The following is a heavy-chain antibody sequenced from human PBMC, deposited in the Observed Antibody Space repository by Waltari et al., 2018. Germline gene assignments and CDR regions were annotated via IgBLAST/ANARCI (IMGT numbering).Heavy chain of an antibody. CDR1: GYSFTSYW. D-gene: IGHD3-10*01. CDR2: IYPGDSDT. V-gene: IGHV5-51*01. Sequence: EVQLVQSGAEVKKPGESLKISCKGSGYSFTSYWIGWVRQMPGKGLEWMGIIYPGDSDTRYSPSFQGQVTISADKSISTAYLQWSSLKASDTAMYYCASIRMVRGVIEYYFDYWGQGTLVTVSS. J-gene: IGHJ4*02. CDR3: ASIRMVRGVIEYYFDY.